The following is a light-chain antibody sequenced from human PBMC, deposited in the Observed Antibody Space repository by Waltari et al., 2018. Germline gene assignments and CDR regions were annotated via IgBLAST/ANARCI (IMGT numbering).Light chain of an antibody. Sequence: QPALTQPASVSGSPGQSITISCTGTSNDVGNSKHVCWYQQHPGKAPKPTISEVTARPSGVSDRFSGSKSGNTASLTISGLQAEDEADYYCLSYTSSITFVFGGGTKLSVL. CDR3: LSYTSSITFV. J-gene: IGLJ2*01. CDR1: SNDVGNSKH. CDR2: EVT. V-gene: IGLV2-23*02.